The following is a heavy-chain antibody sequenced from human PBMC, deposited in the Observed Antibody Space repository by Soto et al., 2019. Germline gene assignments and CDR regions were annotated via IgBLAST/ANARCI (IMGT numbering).Heavy chain of an antibody. CDR1: GGSISSGGYY. CDR3: ARSREFDY. J-gene: IGHJ4*02. Sequence: QVQLQESGPGLVQPSQTLSLTCTVSGGSISSGGYYWSWIRQHPGKGLEWIGYIFPSGTTYYNPSLKSRVTISIDVSKNQFTLSLRSLTAADTAVYYCARSREFDYWSQGTLVTVSS. V-gene: IGHV4-31*03. CDR2: IFPSGTT.